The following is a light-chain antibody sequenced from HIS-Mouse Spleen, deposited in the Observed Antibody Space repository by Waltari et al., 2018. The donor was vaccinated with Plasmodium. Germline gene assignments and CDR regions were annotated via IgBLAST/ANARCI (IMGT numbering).Light chain of an antibody. V-gene: IGKV1-5*03. CDR1: QSVSSR. CDR3: QQYNSYSWT. J-gene: IGKJ1*01. CDR2: KAS. Sequence: DIQMTQSPSTRSDSVGDRVTITCPASQSVSSRLARYQENPGKAPKLLIYKASSLESGVPSRFSGSGSGTEFTLTISSLQPDDFATYYCQQYNSYSWTFGQGTKVEIK.